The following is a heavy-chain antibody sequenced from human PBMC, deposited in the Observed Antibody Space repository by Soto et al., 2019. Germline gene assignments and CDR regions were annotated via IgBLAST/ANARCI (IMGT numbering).Heavy chain of an antibody. CDR2: ISGSGGTT. CDR3: AKGLVGGSLYYFDY. Sequence: PGGSLRLSCAAAGFTFNTYAMTWVRQAPGKGLEWVSAISGSGGTTYYADSVKGRVTISRDNSKNTLFLEMNSLRADDTAVYYCAKGLVGGSLYYFDYCGEGTPVTVYS. D-gene: IGHD1-26*01. J-gene: IGHJ4*02. CDR1: GFTFNTYA. V-gene: IGHV3-23*01.